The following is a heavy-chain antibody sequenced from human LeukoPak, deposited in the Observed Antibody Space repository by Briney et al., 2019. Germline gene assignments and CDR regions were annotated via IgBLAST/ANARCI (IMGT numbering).Heavy chain of an antibody. D-gene: IGHD3-22*01. CDR2: IYYSGST. CDR1: GGSISSYY. V-gene: IGHV4-59*01. J-gene: IGHJ4*02. Sequence: SETLSLTCTVSGGSISSYYWSWIRQPPGKGLEWIGYIYYSGSTNYNPSLKSRVTISVDTSKNQFSLKLSSVTAADTAVYYCARARYYYDSSGYSPPTFDYWGQGTLVTVPS. CDR3: ARARYYYDSSGYSPPTFDY.